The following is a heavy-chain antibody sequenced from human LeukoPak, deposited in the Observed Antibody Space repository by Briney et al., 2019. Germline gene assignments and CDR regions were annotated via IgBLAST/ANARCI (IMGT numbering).Heavy chain of an antibody. CDR2: ISAGGGGT. J-gene: IGHJ3*02. CDR3: AKGISSRSPSDVFDI. V-gene: IGHV3-23*01. Sequence: PGGSLRLSCAASGFTFSIYGMSWVRQAPGKGLEWVSVISAGGGGTQYSDSVKGRFTISRDNSKNTLYLQMNSLKADDTAVYYCAKGISSRSPSDVFDIWGQGTMVTVSS. CDR1: GFTFSIYG. D-gene: IGHD6-13*01.